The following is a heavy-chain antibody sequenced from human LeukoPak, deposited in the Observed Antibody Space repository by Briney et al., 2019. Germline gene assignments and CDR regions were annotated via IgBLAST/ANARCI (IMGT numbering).Heavy chain of an antibody. CDR2: ISGSGLST. CDR1: GFTFYDYG. J-gene: IGHJ4*02. CDR3: AKELSNEVFDY. D-gene: IGHD4-11*01. V-gene: IGHV3-23*01. Sequence: GGSLRLSCAASGFTFYDYGMTWVRQAPGKGLEWVSTISGSGLSTYYADSVKGRFTISRDNSKNTLYLQMNSLRAEDTAVYYCAKELSNEVFDYWGQGTLVTVSS.